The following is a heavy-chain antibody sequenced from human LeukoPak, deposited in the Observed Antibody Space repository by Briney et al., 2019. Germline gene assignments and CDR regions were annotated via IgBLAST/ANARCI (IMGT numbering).Heavy chain of an antibody. CDR3: ARAHCGGDCYFAEYFQH. J-gene: IGHJ1*01. V-gene: IGHV5-51*01. CDR2: IYPGDSDT. CDR1: GYSFTSYW. D-gene: IGHD2-21*02. Sequence: GESLKISCKGSGYSFTSYWIGWVRQMPGKGLEWMGIIYPGDSDTRYSPSFQGQVTISADKSISTAYLQWSSLKASDTAMYYCARAHCGGDCYFAEYFQHWGQGTLVTVSS.